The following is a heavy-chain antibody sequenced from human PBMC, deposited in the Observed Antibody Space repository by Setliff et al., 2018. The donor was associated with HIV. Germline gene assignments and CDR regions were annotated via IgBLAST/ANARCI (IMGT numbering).Heavy chain of an antibody. D-gene: IGHD1-26*01. CDR2: VSSIGNT. Sequence: SVTLSLTCSVSGISINGYYWSWIRQSPRTRLEWIGYVSSIGNTNYNPSLKSRVTISVDTSKNQLSLQLNSVTAADTAVYFCARTRAPYFFDFWGQGAQVTAPQ. CDR3: ARTRAPYFFDF. CDR1: GISINGYY. V-gene: IGHV4-4*08. J-gene: IGHJ4*02.